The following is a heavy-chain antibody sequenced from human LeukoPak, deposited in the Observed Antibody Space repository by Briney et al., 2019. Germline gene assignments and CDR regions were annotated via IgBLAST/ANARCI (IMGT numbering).Heavy chain of an antibody. Sequence: ASVKVSCKASGYTFTSYDINWVRQATGQGLEWMGWMNPNSGNTGYARKFQGRVTITRNTSISTAYMELSSLRSEDTAVYYCARSGYSYGYVYWGQGTLVTVSS. CDR1: GYTFTSYD. D-gene: IGHD5-18*01. J-gene: IGHJ4*02. CDR3: ARSGYSYGYVY. V-gene: IGHV1-8*03. CDR2: MNPNSGNT.